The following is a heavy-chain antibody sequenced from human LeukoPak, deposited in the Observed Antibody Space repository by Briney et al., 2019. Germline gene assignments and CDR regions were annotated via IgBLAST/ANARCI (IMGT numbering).Heavy chain of an antibody. Sequence: GRSLRLSCAASGFTFSSYGMHWVRQAPGKGLEWVAVISYDGSNKYYADSVKGRFTISRDNSKNTLYLQMNSLRAEDTAVYYCAKDGLNAMATIMDYYYGMDVWGQGTTVTVSS. D-gene: IGHD5-24*01. CDR3: AKDGLNAMATIMDYYYGMDV. CDR1: GFTFSSYG. CDR2: ISYDGSNK. J-gene: IGHJ6*02. V-gene: IGHV3-30*18.